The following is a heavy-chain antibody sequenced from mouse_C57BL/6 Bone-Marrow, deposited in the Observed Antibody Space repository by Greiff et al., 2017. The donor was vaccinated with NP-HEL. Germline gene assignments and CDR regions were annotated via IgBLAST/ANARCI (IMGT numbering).Heavy chain of an antibody. D-gene: IGHD1-1*01. CDR3: TAWHVRGYAMDY. V-gene: IGHV6-3*01. CDR2: IRLKSDNYAT. Sequence: EVKVEESGGGLVQPGGSMKLSCVASGFTFSNYWMNWVRQSPEKGLEWVAQIRLKSDNYATHYAESVKGRFTISRDDSKSSGYLQMNNLRAEDTGIYYCTAWHVRGYAMDYWGQGTSVTVSS. J-gene: IGHJ4*01. CDR1: GFTFSNYW.